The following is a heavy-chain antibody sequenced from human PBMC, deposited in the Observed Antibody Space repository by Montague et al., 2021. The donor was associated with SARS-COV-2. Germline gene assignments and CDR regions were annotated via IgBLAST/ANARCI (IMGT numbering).Heavy chain of an antibody. CDR2: IYYSGST. CDR1: GGPISSSSYY. J-gene: IGHJ4*02. V-gene: IGHV4-39*07. CDR3: ASPKEGSGYYRPFDY. Sequence: SETLSLTCTVSGGPISSSSYYWGWIRQAPGKGLEWIGSIYYSGSTYYNPSLKSRVTISVDTSKNQFSLKLSSVTAADTAVYYCASPKEGSGYYRPFDYWGQGILVTVSS. D-gene: IGHD3-22*01.